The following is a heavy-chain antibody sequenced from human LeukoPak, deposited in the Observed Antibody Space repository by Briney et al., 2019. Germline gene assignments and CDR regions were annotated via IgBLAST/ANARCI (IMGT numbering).Heavy chain of an antibody. J-gene: IGHJ6*03. CDR3: TRAEQDYDFWSGYENYYYYYMDV. CDR2: IRSKAYGGTT. D-gene: IGHD3-3*01. CDR1: GFTFGDYA. Sequence: PGRSLRLSCTASGFTFGDYAMSWVRQAPGKGLEWVGFIRSKAYGGTTEYAASVKGRFTISRDDSKSIAYLQMNSLKTEDTAVYYCTRAEQDYDFWSGYENYYYYYMDVWGKGTTVTVSS. V-gene: IGHV3-49*04.